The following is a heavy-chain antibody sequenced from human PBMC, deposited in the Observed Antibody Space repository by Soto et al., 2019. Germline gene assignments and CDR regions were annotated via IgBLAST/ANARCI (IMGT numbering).Heavy chain of an antibody. CDR1: GYTFRNFG. Sequence: QIQLLQAGAEVKKPRASVKVTCKASGYTFRNFGISWVRQAPGQGLEWMGWISAYNANANYAQKFQGRLTMTAYTSTSTAYMELRSLRSDDTAVYYCARENSYFDYWGQGTLVTVSS. V-gene: IGHV1-18*01. J-gene: IGHJ4*02. CDR3: ARENSYFDY. CDR2: ISAYNANA.